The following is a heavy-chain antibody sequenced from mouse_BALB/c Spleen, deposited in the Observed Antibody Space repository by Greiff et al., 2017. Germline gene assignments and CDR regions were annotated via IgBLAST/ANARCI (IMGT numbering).Heavy chain of an antibody. V-gene: IGHV3-2*02. D-gene: IGHD1-1*01. Sequence: EVKLMESGPGLVKPSQSLSLTCTVTGYSITSDYAWNWIRQFPGNKLEWMGYISYSGSTSYNPSLKSRISITRDTSKNQFFLQLNSVTTEDTATYYCARSAVVAHYAMDYWGQGTSVTVSS. J-gene: IGHJ4*01. CDR1: GYSITSDYA. CDR3: ARSAVVAHYAMDY. CDR2: ISYSGST.